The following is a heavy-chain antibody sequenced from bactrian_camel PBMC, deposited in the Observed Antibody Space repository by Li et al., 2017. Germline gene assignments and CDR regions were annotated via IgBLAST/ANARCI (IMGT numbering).Heavy chain of an antibody. CDR1: GLGHISLC. Sequence: HVQLVESGGGLVQPGGSLRLSCTASGLGHISLCMAWFRQAPGKEREGVASIYTDGGPTTYATDVRGRFTVSQGDAKHTIYLQMNSLQPEDSATYYCATGRRYSGAAWSDREDYIYWGQGTQVTVS. CDR2: IYTDGGPT. CDR3: ATGRRYSGAAWSDREDYIY. D-gene: IGHD2*01. V-gene: IGHV3S54*01. J-gene: IGHJ4*01.